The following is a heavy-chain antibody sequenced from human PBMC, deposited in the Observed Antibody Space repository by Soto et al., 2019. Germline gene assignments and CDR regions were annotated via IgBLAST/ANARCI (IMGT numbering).Heavy chain of an antibody. J-gene: IGHJ3*02. CDR1: GGFVSSGSYY. D-gene: IGHD1-1*01. Sequence: QVQLQQWGAGLLKPSETLSLTCAVYGGFVSSGSYYWSWIRQPPGKGLEWIGEMSHSGGTHFNPSLKSRVTISVDTSKNQFSLKMSSVTAADTALYYCARVARGTATTVVEAFDIWGPGTRVTVSS. CDR3: ARVARGTATTVVEAFDI. V-gene: IGHV4-34*01. CDR2: MSHSGGT.